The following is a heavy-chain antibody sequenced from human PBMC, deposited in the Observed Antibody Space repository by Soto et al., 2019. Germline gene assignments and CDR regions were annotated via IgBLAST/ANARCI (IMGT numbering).Heavy chain of an antibody. D-gene: IGHD3-3*01. CDR3: VRPVILSGGSYKGLIRLHYFDT. CDR1: DGSISSYY. Sequence: SETLSLTCTVSDGSISSYYWSWLRQPPGKGLEWIGYIYDSGSTIYNPSLKSRVTISVDRPNNQFSLKLSSVTAADTAIYYCVRPVILSGGSYKGLIRLHYFDTWGPGTLVTVSS. J-gene: IGHJ4*02. V-gene: IGHV4-59*08. CDR2: IYDSGST.